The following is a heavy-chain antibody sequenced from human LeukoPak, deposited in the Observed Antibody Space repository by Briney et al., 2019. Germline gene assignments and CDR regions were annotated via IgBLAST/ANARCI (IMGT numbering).Heavy chain of an antibody. CDR3: ARVWYYDTSGVRNAFDI. D-gene: IGHD3-22*01. Sequence: GGSLRLSCAASGFTFSSYTMNWVRQAPGKGLEWVANIKQDGSEKYYVDSVKGRFTISRDNAKNSLYLQMNSLRAEDTAVYYCARVWYYDTSGVRNAFDIWGQGTMVTVSS. J-gene: IGHJ3*02. V-gene: IGHV3-7*01. CDR1: GFTFSSYT. CDR2: IKQDGSEK.